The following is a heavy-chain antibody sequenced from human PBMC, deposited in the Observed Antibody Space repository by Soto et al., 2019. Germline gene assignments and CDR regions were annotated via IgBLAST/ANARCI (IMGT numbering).Heavy chain of an antibody. J-gene: IGHJ6*02. CDR1: GGSINSGDYS. D-gene: IGHD6-13*01. Sequence: PSETLSLTCTVSGGSINSGDYSWTWIRQPPGKGLEWIGYIYHTGTTYYNMSLKSRVTISVDTSKNQFSLKLSSVTAADTAVYYCARLDADIPREIIAAAGTGVDYYYYGMDVWGQGTTVTVSS. CDR2: IYHTGTT. V-gene: IGHV4-30-2*01. CDR3: ARLDADIPREIIAAAGTGVDYYYYGMDV.